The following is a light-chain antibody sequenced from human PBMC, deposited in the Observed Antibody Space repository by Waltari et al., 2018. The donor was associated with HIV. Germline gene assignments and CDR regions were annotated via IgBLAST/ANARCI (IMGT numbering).Light chain of an antibody. CDR1: SSNIGNNF. CDR2: ENN. Sequence: QSVLTQPPSVSAAPGQKVTISCSGSSSNIGNNFVSCYQQPPGTAPKLLICENNKRPSGIPDRFSGSKSGTSATLGITGLQTGDEADYYCGTWDSSLSAYVFGTGTKVTVL. J-gene: IGLJ1*01. CDR3: GTWDSSLSAYV. V-gene: IGLV1-51*02.